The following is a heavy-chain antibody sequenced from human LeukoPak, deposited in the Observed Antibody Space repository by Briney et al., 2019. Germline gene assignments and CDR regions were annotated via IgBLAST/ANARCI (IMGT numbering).Heavy chain of an antibody. D-gene: IGHD3-10*01. CDR2: VGGSGETT. Sequence: GGSLRLSCAAFGFKSSISAMSWVRQAPGKGPEWVSVVGGSGETTNYADSVKGRFTISRDRSKTTVFLQMNSLRVEDTGVYYCASKFGESYHYYYGLDVWGQGTTVTVSS. V-gene: IGHV3-23*01. J-gene: IGHJ6*02. CDR1: GFKSSISA. CDR3: ASKFGESYHYYYGLDV.